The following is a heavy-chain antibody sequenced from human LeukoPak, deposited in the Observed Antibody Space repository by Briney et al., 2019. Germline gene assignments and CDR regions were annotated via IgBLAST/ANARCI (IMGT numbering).Heavy chain of an antibody. J-gene: IGHJ4*02. CDR3: ARGSVRGLRYFDWLPPSY. CDR1: GFTFSSYA. V-gene: IGHV3-64*01. D-gene: IGHD3-9*01. Sequence: GGSLRLSCAASGFTFSSYAMHWVRQAPGKGLEYVSAISSNGGSTYYANSVKGRFTISRDNSKNTLYLQMGSLRAEDMAVYYCARGSVRGLRYFDWLPPSYWGQGTLSPSPQ. CDR2: ISSNGGST.